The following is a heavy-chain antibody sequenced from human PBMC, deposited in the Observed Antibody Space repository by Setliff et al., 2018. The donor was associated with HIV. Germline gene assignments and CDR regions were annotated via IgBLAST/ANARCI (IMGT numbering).Heavy chain of an antibody. Sequence: PGESLKISCKGSGDSFNTSWIGWVCQMPGKGLEWMGIIFPGDSDTKYSPSFQGQVTISVDKSISTAYLQWTSLKASDTAMYYCARMSNYYYYYMDVWGKGTTVTVSS. J-gene: IGHJ6*03. CDR1: GDSFNTSW. CDR2: IFPGDSDT. CDR3: ARMSNYYYYYMDV. V-gene: IGHV5-51*01.